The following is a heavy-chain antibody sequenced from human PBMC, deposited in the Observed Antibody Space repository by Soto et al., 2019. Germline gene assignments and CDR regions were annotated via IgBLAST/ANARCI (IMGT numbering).Heavy chain of an antibody. Sequence: PSQTLSLTCAISGDSVSSNSAAWNWIRQSPSRGLEWLGRTYYRSKWYNDYAVSVKSRITINPDTSKNQFSLQLNSVTPEDTAVYYCALNRATGTTGGRYYYYGMDVRGQGTTVTVSS. J-gene: IGHJ6*02. CDR1: GDSVSSNSAA. CDR3: ALNRATGTTGGRYYYYGMDV. V-gene: IGHV6-1*01. CDR2: TYYRSKWYN. D-gene: IGHD1-7*01.